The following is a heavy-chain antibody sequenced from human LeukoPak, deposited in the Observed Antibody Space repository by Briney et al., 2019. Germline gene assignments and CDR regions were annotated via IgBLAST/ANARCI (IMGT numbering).Heavy chain of an antibody. Sequence: GGSLRLSCAASGFTFSSSWMHWVRQAPEKGLVWVSRINSDGSSTSYADSVKGRFTISRDNAKNSLYLQMNSLRAEDTAVYYCARRYHIDYWGQGTLVTVSS. J-gene: IGHJ4*02. D-gene: IGHD2-2*01. CDR2: INSDGSST. CDR3: ARRYHIDY. V-gene: IGHV3-74*01. CDR1: GFTFSSSW.